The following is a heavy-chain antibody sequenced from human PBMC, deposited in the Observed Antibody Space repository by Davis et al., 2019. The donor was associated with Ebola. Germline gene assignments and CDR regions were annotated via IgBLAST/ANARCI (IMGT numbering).Heavy chain of an antibody. J-gene: IGHJ4*02. V-gene: IGHV4-39*07. Sequence: SETLSLTCTVSGGSISSSSYYWDWIRQPPGKGLEWIGSIYYSGSTYYNPSLKSRVTISVDTSKNQFSLKLSSVTAADTAVYYCARHRNPYYDSSGHIDYWGQGTLVTVSS. CDR3: ARHRNPYYDSSGHIDY. CDR1: GGSISSSSYY. CDR2: IYYSGST. D-gene: IGHD3-22*01.